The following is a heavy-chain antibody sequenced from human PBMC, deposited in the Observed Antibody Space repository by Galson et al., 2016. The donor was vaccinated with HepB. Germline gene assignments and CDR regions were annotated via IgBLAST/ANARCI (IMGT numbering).Heavy chain of an antibody. CDR3: AKSEVVVVAAHQV. CDR2: ISGSGDIT. D-gene: IGHD2-15*01. CDR1: GFAIRKHW. J-gene: IGHJ4*02. Sequence: SLRLSCAASGFAIRKHWMNWVRQAPGKGLEWVSSISGSGDITYSADSVKGRFTIFRDNSKSTLYLQMNSLTVEDTAVYYCAKSEVVVVAAHQVWGQGTLVTVAS. V-gene: IGHV3-23*01.